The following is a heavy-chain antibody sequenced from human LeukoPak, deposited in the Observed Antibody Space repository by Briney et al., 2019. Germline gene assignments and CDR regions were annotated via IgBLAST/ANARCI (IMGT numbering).Heavy chain of an antibody. Sequence: GAPVKVSCKASGYTFTSYGISWVRQAPGQGLEWMGWISAYNGNTNYAQKLQGRVTMTTDTSTSTAYMELRSLRSDDTAVYYCARFWTYCSSTSCYYYFDYWGQGTLVTVSS. CDR2: ISAYNGNT. V-gene: IGHV1-18*01. CDR3: ARFWTYCSSTSCYYYFDY. J-gene: IGHJ4*02. CDR1: GYTFTSYG. D-gene: IGHD2-2*01.